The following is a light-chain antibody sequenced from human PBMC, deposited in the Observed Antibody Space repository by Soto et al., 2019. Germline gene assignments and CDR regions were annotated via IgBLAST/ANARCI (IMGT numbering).Light chain of an antibody. CDR2: NND. CDR3: AAWDDSLNADV. Sequence: QSVLTQPPSASGTPGQRVTISCSGGDSNIGPNTVNWYRQVPRTAPKLLIHNNDQRPSGVPDRISGSKSGTSASLAISGLHSDDEADYYCAAWDDSLNADVFGIGTKLTVL. J-gene: IGLJ1*01. V-gene: IGLV1-44*01. CDR1: DSNIGPNT.